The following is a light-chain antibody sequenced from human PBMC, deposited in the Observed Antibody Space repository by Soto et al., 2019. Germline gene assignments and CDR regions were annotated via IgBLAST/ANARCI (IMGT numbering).Light chain of an antibody. CDR2: EIN. V-gene: IGLV2-8*01. J-gene: IGLJ1*01. Sequence: QSALTQPPSASGSPGQSVTISCTGTSSDVGAYDYVSWYQQHPGKAPKLVIYEINKRPSGVPDRFSGSKSGNTASLTVSGLQAEDEADYYCSSFAGSNNFPYLFGTGTKVTVL. CDR1: SSDVGAYDY. CDR3: SSFAGSNNFPYL.